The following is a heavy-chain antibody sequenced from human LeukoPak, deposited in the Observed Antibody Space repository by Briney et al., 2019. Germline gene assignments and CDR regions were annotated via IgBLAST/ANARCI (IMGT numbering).Heavy chain of an antibody. Sequence: GGSLRLSCAASGFTFSSYSMNWVRQAPGKGLEWVSSISSSSSYIYYADSVKGRFTISRDNSKNTLYLQMNSLRAEDTAVYYCATPASSGWYDYWGQGTLVTVSS. CDR3: ATPASSGWYDY. CDR2: ISSSSSYI. CDR1: GFTFSSYS. V-gene: IGHV3-21*04. D-gene: IGHD6-19*01. J-gene: IGHJ4*02.